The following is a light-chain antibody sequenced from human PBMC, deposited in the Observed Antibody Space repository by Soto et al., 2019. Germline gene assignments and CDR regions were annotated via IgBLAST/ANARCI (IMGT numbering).Light chain of an antibody. J-gene: IGKJ4*01. CDR3: QQSYSTLT. V-gene: IGKV1-39*01. CDR2: AAS. Sequence: DIQMPQSPSSLAASVGDRVTITCRASQSISSYLNWYQQNPGKAPKLLIYAASSLQSGVPSRFSGSGSGTDFTLTISSLQPEDFASYYCQQSYSTLTFGGGNKVEIK. CDR1: QSISSY.